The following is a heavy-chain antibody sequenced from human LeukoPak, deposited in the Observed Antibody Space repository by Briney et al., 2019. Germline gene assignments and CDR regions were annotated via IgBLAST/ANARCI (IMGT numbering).Heavy chain of an antibody. CDR3: AREGYSNSLYYYYYYGMDV. CDR2: TYTSGST. Sequence: PSQTLSHTRTLSGGSLSRGRYYWSWIRQPAGEGLEWIGCTYTSGSTNYNPSLKSRVTISVDTSKNQFSLKLSSVTAADTAVYYCAREGYSNSLYYYYYYGMDVWGQGTTVTVSS. D-gene: IGHD4-11*01. CDR1: GGSLSRGRYY. J-gene: IGHJ6*02. V-gene: IGHV4-61*02.